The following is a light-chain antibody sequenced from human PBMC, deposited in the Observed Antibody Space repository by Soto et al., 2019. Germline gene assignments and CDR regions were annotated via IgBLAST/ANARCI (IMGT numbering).Light chain of an antibody. CDR2: YVA. CDR3: VSYTSSATYV. Sequence: QSALTQPASVSDSPAQSITISCTGTSNDIGGSHFISCHQQHLSKPPVLSIYYVANRPSVVSNRFSCSKSGSTASLIISRLQTEDEADYDCVSYTSSATYVFGTGTKGTVL. V-gene: IGLV2-14*03. CDR1: SNDIGGSHF. J-gene: IGLJ1*01.